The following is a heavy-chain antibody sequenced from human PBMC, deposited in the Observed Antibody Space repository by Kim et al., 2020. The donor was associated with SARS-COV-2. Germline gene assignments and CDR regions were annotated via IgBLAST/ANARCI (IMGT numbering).Heavy chain of an antibody. V-gene: IGHV4-59*01. D-gene: IGHD5-18*01. Sequence: YHPTLKSRFTISVDTSKNQFSLKLSSVTAADTAVYYWARNTAMVDAGFDYWGQGTLVTVSS. J-gene: IGHJ4*02. CDR3: ARNTAMVDAGFDY.